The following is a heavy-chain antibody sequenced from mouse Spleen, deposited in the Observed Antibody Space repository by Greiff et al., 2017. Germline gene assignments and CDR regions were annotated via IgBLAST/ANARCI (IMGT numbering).Heavy chain of an antibody. CDR3: TRRGLALDY. V-gene: IGHV1-15*01. Sequence: VQLQQPGAELVRPGASVTLSCKASGYTFTDYEMHWVKQTPVHGLEWIGAIDPETGGTAYNQKFKGKAILTADKSSSTAYMELRSLTSEDSAVYYCTRRGLALDYWGQGTSVTVSS. CDR1: GYTFTDYE. CDR2: IDPETGGT. J-gene: IGHJ4*01.